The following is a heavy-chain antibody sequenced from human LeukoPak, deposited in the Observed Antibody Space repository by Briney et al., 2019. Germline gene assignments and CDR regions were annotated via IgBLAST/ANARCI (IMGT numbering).Heavy chain of an antibody. D-gene: IGHD2-2*01. J-gene: IGHJ4*02. V-gene: IGHV5-51*01. CDR3: ARQYCSSTSCYYFDY. Sequence: GESLKIFCNGSGYSFTSYWIGWVRQMPGKGLEWMGIIYPGDSDTRYSPSFQGQVTISADKSISTAYLQWSSLKASDTAMYYCARQYCSSTSCYYFDYWGQGTLVTVSS. CDR2: IYPGDSDT. CDR1: GYSFTSYW.